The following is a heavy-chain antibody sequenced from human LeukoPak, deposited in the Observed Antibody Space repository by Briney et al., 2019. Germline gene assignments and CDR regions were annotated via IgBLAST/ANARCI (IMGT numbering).Heavy chain of an antibody. V-gene: IGHV3-23*01. D-gene: IGHD2-15*01. CDR1: GFTFSSYW. CDR2: ISGSGGST. Sequence: PGGSLRLSCAASGFTFSSYWMSWVRQAPGKGLEWVSAISGSGGSTYYADSVKGRFTISRDNSKNTLYLQMNSLRAENTAVYYCAKDPWGLLREYFQHWGQGTLVTVSS. J-gene: IGHJ1*01. CDR3: AKDPWGLLREYFQH.